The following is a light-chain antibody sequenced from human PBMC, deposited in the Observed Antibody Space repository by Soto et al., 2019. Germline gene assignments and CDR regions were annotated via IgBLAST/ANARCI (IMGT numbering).Light chain of an antibody. J-gene: IGKJ1*01. CDR1: QSLVFRNGNTY. CDR3: MQGTHLPGT. CDR2: KVS. Sequence: DVVLTQSPLSLPVTLGQPASISCRSSQSLVFRNGNTYLSWFQQRPGQSPRRLIYKVSDRDSGVPDRFSGSGSGTDFTLKISRVEAEDVGVYFCMQGTHLPGTFGQGTKVEIK. V-gene: IGKV2-30*01.